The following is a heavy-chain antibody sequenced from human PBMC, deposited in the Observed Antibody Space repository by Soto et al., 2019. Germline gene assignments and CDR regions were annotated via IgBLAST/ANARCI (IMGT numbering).Heavy chain of an antibody. CDR2: ISYDGSNK. J-gene: IGHJ4*02. Sequence: QVQLVESGGGVVQPGRSLRLSCAASGFTFSSYAMHWVRQAPGKGLEWVAVISYDGSNKYYADSVKGRFTISRDNSKNTLYLQMNSLRAEDTAVYYCARSRAPDTAVFDYWGQGTLVTVSS. CDR1: GFTFSSYA. CDR3: ARSRAPDTAVFDY. D-gene: IGHD5-18*01. V-gene: IGHV3-30-3*01.